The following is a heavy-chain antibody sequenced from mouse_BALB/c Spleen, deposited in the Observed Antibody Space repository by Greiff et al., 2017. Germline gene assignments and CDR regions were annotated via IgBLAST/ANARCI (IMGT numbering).Heavy chain of an antibody. CDR1: GFNIKDTY. Sequence: EVMLVESGAELVKPGASVKLSCTASGFNIKDTYMHWVKQRPEQGLEWIGRIDPANGNTKYDPKFQGKATITADTSSNTAYLQLSSLTSEDTAVYYCARSRGYYGYYYAMDYWGQGTSVTVSS. CDR3: ARSRGYYGYYYAMDY. D-gene: IGHD2-1*01. CDR2: IDPANGNT. J-gene: IGHJ4*01. V-gene: IGHV14-3*02.